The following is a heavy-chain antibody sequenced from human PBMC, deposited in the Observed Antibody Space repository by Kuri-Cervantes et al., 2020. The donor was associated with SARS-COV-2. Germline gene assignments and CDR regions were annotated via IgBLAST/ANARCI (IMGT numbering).Heavy chain of an antibody. CDR2: ISSSSSTI. J-gene: IGHJ5*02. D-gene: IGHD6-13*01. CDR1: GFTFSIYS. V-gene: IGHV3-48*02. Sequence: LSLTCDASGFTFSIYSMNWVRQTPGKGLEWVSYISSSSSTIYYAESVKGRFTIARDNAKNSLYLQMNSQRDEDTAVYNCARAISSWFDHWGQGTLVTVSS. CDR3: ARAISSWFDH.